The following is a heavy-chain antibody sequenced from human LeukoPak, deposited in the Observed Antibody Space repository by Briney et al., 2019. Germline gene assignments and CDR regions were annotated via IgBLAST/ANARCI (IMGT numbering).Heavy chain of an antibody. Sequence: SETLSLTCTVSGGSISSGDYYWSWIRQPPGKGLDWIGNIYYSGSTYYNPSLKSRVTISVDTSKNQFSLKLSSVTAADTAVYYCARGQGSGLEWLLSWFDPWGQGTLVTVSS. V-gene: IGHV4-30-4*08. CDR1: GGSISSGDYY. CDR3: ARGQGSGLEWLLSWFDP. CDR2: IYYSGST. D-gene: IGHD3-3*01. J-gene: IGHJ5*02.